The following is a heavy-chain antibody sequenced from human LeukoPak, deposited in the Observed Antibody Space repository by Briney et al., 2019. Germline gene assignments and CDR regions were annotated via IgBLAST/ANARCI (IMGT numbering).Heavy chain of an antibody. J-gene: IGHJ6*03. CDR1: GYSITIGYY. Sequence: SETLSLTCTVSGYSITIGYYWGWIRQPPGMGLEWIGSIFHSGSTYYSPSLKSRVTIPVDTSKNQFSLKLSSVTAADAAVYYCARGGYYMDVWGKGTTVTVSS. V-gene: IGHV4-38-2*02. CDR3: ARGGYYMDV. CDR2: IFHSGST.